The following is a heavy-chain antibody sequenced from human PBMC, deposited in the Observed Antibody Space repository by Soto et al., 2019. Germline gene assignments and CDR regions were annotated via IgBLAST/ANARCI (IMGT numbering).Heavy chain of an antibody. J-gene: IGHJ4*02. CDR3: ATAPRYFDWLL. V-gene: IGHV1-18*01. CDR2: ISAYNGNT. Sequence: ASVKVSCKASGYTFTSYGISWVRQAPGQGLEWMGWISAYNGNTNYAQKPQGRVTMTTDTSTSTAYMELRSLRSDDTAVYYCATAPRYFDWLLWGQGTLVTVSS. D-gene: IGHD3-9*01. CDR1: GYTFTSYG.